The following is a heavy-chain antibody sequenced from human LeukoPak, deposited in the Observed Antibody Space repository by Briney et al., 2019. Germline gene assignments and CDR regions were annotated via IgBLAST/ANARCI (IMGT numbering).Heavy chain of an antibody. CDR1: GYTFTGYY. V-gene: IGHV1-2*02. CDR3: ARGARTTKDYYMDV. Sequence: ASVKVSCKASGYTFTGYYMHWVRQAPGQGLEWMGWINPNSGGTNYAQKLQGRVTMTTDTSTSTAYMELRSLRSDDTAVYYCARGARTTKDYYMDVWGKGTTVTVSS. D-gene: IGHD4-11*01. J-gene: IGHJ6*03. CDR2: INPNSGGT.